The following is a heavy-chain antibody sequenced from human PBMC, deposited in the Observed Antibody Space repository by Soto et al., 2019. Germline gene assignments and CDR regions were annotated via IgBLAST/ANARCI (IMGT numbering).Heavy chain of an antibody. CDR2: INAGNGNT. CDR3: ARLLKTIAVAGQGDY. V-gene: IGHV1-3*01. Sequence: QVQLVQSGAEVKKPGASVKVSCKASGYTFTSYAMHWVRQAPGQRLEWMGWINAGNGNTKYSQKFQGRVTITRDTSASTAYMELSSLRSEDTAVYYCARLLKTIAVAGQGDYWGQGTLVTVSS. J-gene: IGHJ4*02. CDR1: GYTFTSYA. D-gene: IGHD6-19*01.